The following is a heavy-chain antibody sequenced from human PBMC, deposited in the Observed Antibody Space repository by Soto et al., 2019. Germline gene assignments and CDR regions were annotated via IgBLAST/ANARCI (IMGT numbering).Heavy chain of an antibody. V-gene: IGHV4-30-2*01. Sequence: QLQLQESGSGLVKPSQTLSLTCGVSGGAISSGGYSWSWIRQPPGKGLEWIGYIYHSGSTVYNPSLQGRVTLSAAGSKTQFSLRLSSVTAADTAVYYCARGPYPLLWAFDPWGQGTLVTVS. CDR2: IYHSGST. CDR1: GGAISSGGYS. J-gene: IGHJ5*02. D-gene: IGHD2-2*01. CDR3: ARGPYPLLWAFDP.